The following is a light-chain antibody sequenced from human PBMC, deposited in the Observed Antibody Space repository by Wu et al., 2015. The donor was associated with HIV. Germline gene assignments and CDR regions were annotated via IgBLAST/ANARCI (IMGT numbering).Light chain of an antibody. CDR1: QSVNSY. CDR3: QHRSSSPGVT. Sequence: IVLTQSPATLSLSPGERATLSCRASQSVNSYLAWYQQKPGQAPRLLIYDIYNRAAGIPPRFSASGSGTDFTLTISSLEPEDFAVYYCQHRSSSPGVTFGPGTKVDVK. J-gene: IGKJ3*01. CDR2: DIY. V-gene: IGKV3-11*01.